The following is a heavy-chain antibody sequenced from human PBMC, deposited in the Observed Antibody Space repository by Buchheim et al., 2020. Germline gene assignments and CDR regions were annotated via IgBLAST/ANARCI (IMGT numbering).Heavy chain of an antibody. V-gene: IGHV3-7*01. D-gene: IGHD2-2*01. CDR3: ARDVSGTSHFDY. J-gene: IGHJ4*02. CDR1: GFTFISYW. CDR2: IKQDGSEK. Sequence: EVQLVESGGGLVQPGGSLRLSCAASGFTFISYWMSWVRQAPGKGLEWVANIKQDGSEKYYVDSVKGRFTISRDNAKNSLYLQMNSLRAEDTAVYYCARDVSGTSHFDYWGQGTL.